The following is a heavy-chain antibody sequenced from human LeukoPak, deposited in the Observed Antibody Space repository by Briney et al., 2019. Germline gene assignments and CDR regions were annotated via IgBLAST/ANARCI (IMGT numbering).Heavy chain of an antibody. CDR1: GIRFDRYA. D-gene: IGHD6-19*01. CDR2: IRYSGSSP. J-gene: IGHJ3*01. V-gene: IGHV3-23*01. CDR3: AKDSSVPPNALDL. Sequence: GGSLTVSCAASGIRFDRYAMTWVRQAPGKGVEWVAAIRYSGSSPYYRHSVKGRFTISRDNSQNTVYLQMNNQRDEDTALDCCAKDSSVPPNALDLWGQGTMVTVSS.